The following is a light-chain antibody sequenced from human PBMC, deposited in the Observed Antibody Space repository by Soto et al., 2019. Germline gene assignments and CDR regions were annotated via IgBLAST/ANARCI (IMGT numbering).Light chain of an antibody. Sequence: DIQMTQSPSSLSASVGDRVTITCRASQSISNYLNWYQQQPGKAPNLLIYAASSLQSGVPSRFSGSGSGTDFTLTISSLQREDFATYFCQQSYSSSWTFGQGTKVEI. J-gene: IGKJ1*01. CDR2: AAS. CDR3: QQSYSSSWT. V-gene: IGKV1-39*01. CDR1: QSISNY.